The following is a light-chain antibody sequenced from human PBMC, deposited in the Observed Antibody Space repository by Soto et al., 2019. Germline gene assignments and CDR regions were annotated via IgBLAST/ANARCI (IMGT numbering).Light chain of an antibody. Sequence: DIQMTQSPSSLSASVGDTDTNTCRACQDICNYLAWYQQSLGKVSKLLIYAASTLQSGVPSRFSGSGSGTYFTLTISSLQPEDVATYYCQKYNSAPLTFGGGTKVDIK. J-gene: IGKJ4*01. CDR1: QDICNY. V-gene: IGKV1-27*01. CDR2: AAS. CDR3: QKYNSAPLT.